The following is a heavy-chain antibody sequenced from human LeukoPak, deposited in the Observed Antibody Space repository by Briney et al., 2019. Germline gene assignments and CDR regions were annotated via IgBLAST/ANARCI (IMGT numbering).Heavy chain of an antibody. J-gene: IGHJ4*02. CDR2: IYYSGST. V-gene: IGHV4-61*08. CDR3: ARLFGHNIAAHASGEDS. Sequence: SETLSLTCTVSGRSMSTSGYYWSWIPRPPGKGLEWIVYIYYSGSTNYNPSLKSRVTISVDTSKNQFSLKLSSVTAADTAVYYCARLFGHNIAAHASGEDSWGQGTLVTVSS. D-gene: IGHD6-6*01. CDR1: GRSMSTSGYY.